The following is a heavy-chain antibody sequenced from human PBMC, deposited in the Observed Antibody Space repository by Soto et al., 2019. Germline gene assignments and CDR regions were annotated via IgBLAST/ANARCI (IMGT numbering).Heavy chain of an antibody. D-gene: IGHD2-21*02. CDR1: GFTFSSYA. Sequence: SLRLSCAASGFTFSSYAMSWVRQAPGKGLEWVSAISGSGGSTYYADSVKGRFTISRDNSKNTLYLQMNSLRAEDTAVYYCAKDPGLVVVTAHDYWGKGTLVPVSS. J-gene: IGHJ4*02. CDR2: ISGSGGST. V-gene: IGHV3-23*01. CDR3: AKDPGLVVVTAHDY.